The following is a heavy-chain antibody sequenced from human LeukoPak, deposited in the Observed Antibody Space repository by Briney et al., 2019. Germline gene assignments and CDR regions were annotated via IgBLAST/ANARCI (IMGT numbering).Heavy chain of an antibody. CDR2: INSDGSST. J-gene: IGHJ4*02. D-gene: IGHD6-13*01. Sequence: GSLRLSCAASGFTFSTYWMHWVRQAPGKGPVWVSRINSDGSSTNYADSVEGRFTISRDNAKNTLYLQMNSLRAEDTAVYYCVRDLSTSWYYFDYWGQGTLVTVSS. CDR3: VRDLSTSWYYFDY. V-gene: IGHV3-74*01. CDR1: GFTFSTYW.